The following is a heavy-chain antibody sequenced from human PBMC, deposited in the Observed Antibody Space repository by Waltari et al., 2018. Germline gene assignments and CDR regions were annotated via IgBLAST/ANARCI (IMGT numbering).Heavy chain of an antibody. CDR3: AKDEGARLAPTFGMDA. V-gene: IGHV3-23*01. D-gene: IGHD6-6*01. CDR2: MTASGLM. J-gene: IGHJ6*02. CDR1: GFPFSTYT. Sequence: EMQLLESGGALVQPGGSLRLSCAGSGFPFSTYTWNWVRQAPGKGLEWVAVMTASGLMDYGDSVKGRFIISRDNSKNTLYLEMYRLRVEDTARYYCAKDEGARLAPTFGMDAWGQGTTVIVSS.